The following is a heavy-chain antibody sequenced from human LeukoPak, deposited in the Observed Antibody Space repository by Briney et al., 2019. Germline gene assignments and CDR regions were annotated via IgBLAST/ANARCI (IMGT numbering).Heavy chain of an antibody. V-gene: IGHV3-23*01. CDR2: ISGSGGST. Sequence: GGSLRLSCAASGFTFSSYAMTWVRQAPGKGLEWVSAISGSGGSTHYADSVKGRFTISRDNSKSTLYLQMNSLRAEDTAIYYCARSIVVSPAAPYSWFDPWGHGTLVTVSS. CDR1: GFTFSSYA. J-gene: IGHJ5*02. D-gene: IGHD2-21*01. CDR3: ARSIVVSPAAPYSWFDP.